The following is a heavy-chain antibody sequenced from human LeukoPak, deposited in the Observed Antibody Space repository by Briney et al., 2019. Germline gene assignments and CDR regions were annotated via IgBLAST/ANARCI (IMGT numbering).Heavy chain of an antibody. Sequence: GGSLRLSCAASGFTFSNYAMSWVRQAPGKGLEWVSAISGSGGSTYYADSVKGRFTISRDNSKNTLSLQMNSLTADDTAVYYCVRGPRYYDDSGFHYGVFDIWGQGTVVTVSS. J-gene: IGHJ3*02. CDR2: ISGSGGST. CDR3: VRGPRYYDDSGFHYGVFDI. V-gene: IGHV3-23*01. D-gene: IGHD3-22*01. CDR1: GFTFSNYA.